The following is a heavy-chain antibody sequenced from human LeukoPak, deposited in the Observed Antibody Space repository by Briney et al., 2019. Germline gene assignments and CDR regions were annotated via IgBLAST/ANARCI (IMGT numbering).Heavy chain of an antibody. D-gene: IGHD2-2*01. J-gene: IGHJ4*02. V-gene: IGHV1-3*01. CDR1: GYTFTTYA. CDR2: ISVGDGNT. CDR3: ARGYSGVVPAAHPDF. Sequence: ASVKVSCKACGYTFTTYAMHWVRQAPGQRLEWMGWISVGDGNTKYSQKFQGRVTITRDTSASPAYMELTSLISEDTAVYYCARGYSGVVPAAHPDFWGQGTLVTVSS.